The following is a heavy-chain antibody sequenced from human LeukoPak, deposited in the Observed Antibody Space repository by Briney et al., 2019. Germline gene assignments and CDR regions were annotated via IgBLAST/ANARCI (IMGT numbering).Heavy chain of an antibody. Sequence: ASVKVSCKASGYTFTGYYMHWVRQAPGQGLEWMGWINPNSGGTNYAQKFQGRVTMTRDTSISTAYMELSRLRSDDTAVYYCARFNYYGSGGDYWGQGTLVTVSS. CDR2: INPNSGGT. CDR3: ARFNYYGSGGDY. CDR1: GYTFTGYY. J-gene: IGHJ4*02. D-gene: IGHD3-10*01. V-gene: IGHV1-2*02.